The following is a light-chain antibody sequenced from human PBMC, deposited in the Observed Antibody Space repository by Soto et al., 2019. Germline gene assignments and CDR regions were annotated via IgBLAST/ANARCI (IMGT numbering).Light chain of an antibody. Sequence: QSALTQPASVSGSPGQSITISCTGTSSDVGGYNYVSWYQQHPGKAPKLIIYNVSNRPSGVSNRFSGSKSGNTASLTISGLQAEDEGHYYCSSFTSRNTVLFGGGTKLTVL. J-gene: IGLJ2*01. V-gene: IGLV2-14*01. CDR2: NVS. CDR1: SSDVGGYNY. CDR3: SSFTSRNTVL.